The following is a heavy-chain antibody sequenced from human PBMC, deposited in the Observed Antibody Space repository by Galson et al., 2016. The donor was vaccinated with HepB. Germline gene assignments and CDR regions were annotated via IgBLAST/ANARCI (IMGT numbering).Heavy chain of an antibody. J-gene: IGHJ4*02. CDR2: ISSGSSAI. Sequence: SLRLSCAASGFTFSGYNMDWVRQAPGKGLEWVSHISSGSSAIYYADSVKGRFTISRDNAKNSLYLQMNSLRDEDTAIYFCARDGNHGYDMDYWGQGTLVTVSS. CDR3: ARDGNHGYDMDY. V-gene: IGHV3-48*02. D-gene: IGHD1-14*01. CDR1: GFTFSGYN.